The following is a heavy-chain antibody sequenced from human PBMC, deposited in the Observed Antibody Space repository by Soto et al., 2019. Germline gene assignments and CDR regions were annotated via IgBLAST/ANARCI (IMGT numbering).Heavy chain of an antibody. D-gene: IGHD1-1*01. V-gene: IGHV4-4*07. CDR1: GASISGFY. CDR2: IYATGTT. J-gene: IGHJ5*02. CDR3: VRDGTKTLRDWFDP. Sequence: PSETLSLTCTVSGASISGFYWSWIRKSAGKGLEWIGRIYATGTTDYNPSLKSRVMMAVDTSKKQFSLKLRSVTAADTAVYYCVRDGTKTLRDWFDPWGQGISVTVSS.